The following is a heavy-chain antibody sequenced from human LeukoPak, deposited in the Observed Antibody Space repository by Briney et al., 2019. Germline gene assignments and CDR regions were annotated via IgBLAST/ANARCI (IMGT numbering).Heavy chain of an antibody. Sequence: NPGGSLRLSCAASGFTFSSYSMNWVRQAPGEGLEWVSSISSSSSYIYYADSVKGRFTISRDNAKNSLYLQMNSLRAEDTAVYYCARPKYSSSWYSRRGYYYYGMDVWGQGTTVTVSS. D-gene: IGHD6-13*01. CDR1: GFTFSSYS. V-gene: IGHV3-21*01. CDR2: ISSSSSYI. CDR3: ARPKYSSSWYSRRGYYYYGMDV. J-gene: IGHJ6*02.